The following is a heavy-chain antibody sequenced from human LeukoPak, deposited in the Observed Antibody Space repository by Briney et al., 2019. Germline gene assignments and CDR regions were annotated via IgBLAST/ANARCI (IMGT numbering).Heavy chain of an antibody. CDR3: ARYPRVGATNYYYYMDV. Sequence: PGGSLRLSCAASGFTVSSNYMSWVRQAPGKGLEWVSVIYSGGSTYYADSVKGRFTISRDNSKNTLYLQMNSLRAEDTAVYYCARYPRVGATNYYYYMDVWGKGTTVTVSS. V-gene: IGHV3-66*02. CDR2: IYSGGST. CDR1: GFTVSSNY. D-gene: IGHD1-26*01. J-gene: IGHJ6*03.